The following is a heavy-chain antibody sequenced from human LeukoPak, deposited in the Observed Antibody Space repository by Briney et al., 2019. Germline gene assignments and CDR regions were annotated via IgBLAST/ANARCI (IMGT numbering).Heavy chain of an antibody. D-gene: IGHD1-7*01. CDR3: ARDGALNWNYAWGY. CDR1: GFTFSDYY. J-gene: IGHJ4*02. V-gene: IGHV3-11*04. Sequence: PGRSLRLSCAASGFTFSDYYMSWIRQAPGKGLEWVSYISSSGSTIYYADSVKGRFTISRDNAKNSLYLQMNSLRAEDTAVYYCARDGALNWNYAWGYWGQGTLVTVSS. CDR2: ISSSGSTI.